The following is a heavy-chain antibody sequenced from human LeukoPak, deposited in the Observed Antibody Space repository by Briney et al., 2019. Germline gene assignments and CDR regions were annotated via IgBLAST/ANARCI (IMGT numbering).Heavy chain of an antibody. D-gene: IGHD6-6*01. J-gene: IGHJ4*02. V-gene: IGHV3-21*01. CDR1: GFTFSSYS. Sequence: PGGSPRPSCAASGFTFSSYSMNWVRQAPGKGLEWVSSISSSSSYIYYADSVKGRFTISRDNAKNSLYLQMNSLRAEDTAVYYCARGGSSAVDYWGQGTLVTVSS. CDR3: ARGGSSAVDY. CDR2: ISSSSSYI.